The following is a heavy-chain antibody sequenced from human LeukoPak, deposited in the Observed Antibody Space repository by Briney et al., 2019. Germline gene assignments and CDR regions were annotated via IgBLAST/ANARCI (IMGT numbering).Heavy chain of an antibody. J-gene: IGHJ4*02. CDR2: ISSSSSYI. Sequence: GGSLRLSCAASGFPFSSYGMHWVRQAPGKGLEWVSSISSSSSYIYYADSVKGRFTISRDNAKNSLYLQMNSLRAEDTAVYYCARFHSSKYPPYYFDYWGQGTLVTVSS. V-gene: IGHV3-21*01. CDR3: ARFHSSKYPPYYFDY. CDR1: GFPFSSYG. D-gene: IGHD3-22*01.